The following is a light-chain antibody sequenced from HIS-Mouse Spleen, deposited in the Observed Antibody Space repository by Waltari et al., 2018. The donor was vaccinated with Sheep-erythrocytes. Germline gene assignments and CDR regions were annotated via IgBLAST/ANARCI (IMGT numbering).Light chain of an antibody. CDR3: CSYAGSYNHV. Sequence: QSALTQPRSVSGSPGQSVTISCTGTSSHVGCYNYVSWYQQHPGKAPKLMIYDVSKRPSGVPDRFSGSKSGNTASLTISGLQAEDEADYYCCSYAGSYNHVFGTGTKVTVL. J-gene: IGLJ1*01. CDR1: SSHVGCYNY. CDR2: DVS. V-gene: IGLV2-11*01.